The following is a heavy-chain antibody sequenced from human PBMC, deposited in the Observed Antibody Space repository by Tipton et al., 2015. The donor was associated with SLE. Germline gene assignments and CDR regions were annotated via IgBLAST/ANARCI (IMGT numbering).Heavy chain of an antibody. CDR3: ARGGVGAKSIDY. CDR1: GFSFDGSG. D-gene: IGHD1-26*01. CDR2: ISGNGGRT. V-gene: IGHV3-20*04. J-gene: IGHJ4*02. Sequence: SLRLSCTASGFSFDGSGMSWVRQVPGKGLEWVSGISGNGGRTGNGDSVKGRFIISRDNAKNSLYLQMNRLRVEDTALYYCARGGVGAKSIDYWGQGTLVTVSS.